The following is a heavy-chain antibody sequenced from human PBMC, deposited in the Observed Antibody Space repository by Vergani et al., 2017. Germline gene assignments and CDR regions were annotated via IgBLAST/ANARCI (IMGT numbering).Heavy chain of an antibody. D-gene: IGHD4-17*01. V-gene: IGHV3-23*04. J-gene: IGHJ6*03. Sequence: VQLVQSGGGLVQPGGSLRLSCAASGFTFSSYAMSWVRQAPGKGLEWVSAISGSGGSTYYADSVKGRFTISRDNSKNTLYLQMNSLRAEDTAVYYCAKGSDYGDHSILYYYYMDVWGKGTTVTVSS. CDR2: ISGSGGST. CDR1: GFTFSSYA. CDR3: AKGSDYGDHSILYYYYMDV.